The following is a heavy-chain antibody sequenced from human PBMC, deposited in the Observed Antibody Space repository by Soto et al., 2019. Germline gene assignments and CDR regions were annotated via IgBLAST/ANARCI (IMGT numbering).Heavy chain of an antibody. V-gene: IGHV3-30-3*01. CDR2: ISNDGSNP. CDR1: GFTFSKYA. Sequence: QVQLVESGGGVVQPERSLRLSCAASGFTFSKYARHWVRQARGTGLEWVAVISNDGSNPYYADSVKGRFTISRDNSKNTLSLQMHSLLEEDTAVYYCARTGYDRSGYFVEYYFDYWGQGTLVTVSS. CDR3: ARTGYDRSGYFVEYYFDY. D-gene: IGHD3-22*01. J-gene: IGHJ4*02.